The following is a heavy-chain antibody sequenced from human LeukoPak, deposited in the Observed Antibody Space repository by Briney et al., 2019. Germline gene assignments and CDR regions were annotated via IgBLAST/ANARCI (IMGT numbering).Heavy chain of an antibody. CDR3: ARDGIAVAGRAFDY. CDR2: INHSGST. V-gene: IGHV4-34*01. CDR1: GGSFSGYY. J-gene: IGHJ4*02. D-gene: IGHD6-19*01. Sequence: SETLSLTCTVSGGSFSGYYWSWIRQPPGKGLEWIGEINHSGSTNYNPSLKSRVTISVDTSKNQFSLKLSSVTAADTAVYYCARDGIAVAGRAFDYWGQGTLVTVSS.